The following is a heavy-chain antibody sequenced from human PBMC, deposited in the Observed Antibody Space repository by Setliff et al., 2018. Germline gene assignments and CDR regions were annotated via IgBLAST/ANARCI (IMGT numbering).Heavy chain of an antibody. D-gene: IGHD1-1*01. V-gene: IGHV4-4*08. Sequence: SETLSLTCSVSGGSISSYYWSWIRQPPGKGLEWVGYIYTRGSTNYNPSLQSRVTISVDTAKKQFSLKLNSVTAADTAIYYCARGGGRIRQLGATGVHTFDIWGQGTMVTVSS. J-gene: IGHJ3*02. CDR3: ARGGGRIRQLGATGVHTFDI. CDR1: GGSISSYY. CDR2: IYTRGST.